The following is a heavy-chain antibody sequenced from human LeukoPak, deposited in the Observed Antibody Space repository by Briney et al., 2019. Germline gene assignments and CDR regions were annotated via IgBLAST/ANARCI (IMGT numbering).Heavy chain of an antibody. D-gene: IGHD3-3*01. V-gene: IGHV1-46*01. CDR3: ARGTQAETALYDFWSGFYY. J-gene: IGHJ4*02. CDR2: INPSGGST. Sequence: ASVKVSCKASGYTFTGYYMHWVRQAPGQGLEWMGIINPSGGSTSYAQKFQGRVTMTRDTSTSTVYMELSSLRSEDTAVYYCARGTQAETALYDFWSGFYYWGQGTLVTVSS. CDR1: GYTFTGYY.